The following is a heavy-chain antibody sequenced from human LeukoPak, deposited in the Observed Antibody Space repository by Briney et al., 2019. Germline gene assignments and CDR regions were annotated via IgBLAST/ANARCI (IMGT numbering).Heavy chain of an antibody. V-gene: IGHV3-21*01. CDR3: AREYGGNSFPDY. CDR2: ISSSSSYI. Sequence: PGGSLRLSCAASGFTFSSYSMNWVRQAPGKGLEWVSSISSSSSYIYYADSVKGRFTISRDNAKNSLYLQMNSLRAEDTAVCYCAREYGGNSFPDYWGQGTLVTVSS. D-gene: IGHD4-23*01. CDR1: GFTFSSYS. J-gene: IGHJ4*02.